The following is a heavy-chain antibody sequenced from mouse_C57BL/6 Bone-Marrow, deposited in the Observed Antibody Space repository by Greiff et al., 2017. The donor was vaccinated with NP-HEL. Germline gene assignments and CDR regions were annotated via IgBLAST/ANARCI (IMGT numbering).Heavy chain of an antibody. J-gene: IGHJ3*01. Sequence: EVQLVESGGDLVKPGGSLKLSCAASGFTFSSYGMSWVRQTPDKRLEWVATISSGGSYTYYPDSVKGRFTISRDNAKNTLYLQMSSLKSEDTAMYYCAPDGLFAYWGQGTLVTVSA. V-gene: IGHV5-6*01. CDR1: GFTFSSYG. CDR3: APDGLFAY. D-gene: IGHD2-3*01. CDR2: ISSGGSYT.